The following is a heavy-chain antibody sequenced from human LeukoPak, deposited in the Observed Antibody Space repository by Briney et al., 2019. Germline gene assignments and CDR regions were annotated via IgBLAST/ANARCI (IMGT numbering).Heavy chain of an antibody. CDR3: ARGMMSIAAALREFDY. CDR1: GGSFSGYY. Sequence: SETLSLTCAVYGGSFSGYYWSWIRQPPGKGLEWIGEINHSGSTNYNPSLKSRVTISVDTSKNQFSLKLSSVAAADTAVYYCARGMMSIAAALREFDYWGQGTLVTVSS. D-gene: IGHD6-13*01. V-gene: IGHV4-34*01. J-gene: IGHJ4*02. CDR2: INHSGST.